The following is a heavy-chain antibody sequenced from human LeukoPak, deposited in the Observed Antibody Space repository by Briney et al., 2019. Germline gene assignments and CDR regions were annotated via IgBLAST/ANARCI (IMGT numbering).Heavy chain of an antibody. Sequence: PSETLSLTCAVYGGSFSGYYWSWIRQPPGKGLEWIGEINHSGSTNYNPSLKSRVTISVDTSKNQFSLKLSSVTAAGTAVYYCARGKAMVRGVIISPYYFDYWGQGTLVTVSS. CDR2: INHSGST. CDR3: ARGKAMVRGVIISPYYFDY. J-gene: IGHJ4*02. CDR1: GGSFSGYY. V-gene: IGHV4-34*01. D-gene: IGHD3-10*01.